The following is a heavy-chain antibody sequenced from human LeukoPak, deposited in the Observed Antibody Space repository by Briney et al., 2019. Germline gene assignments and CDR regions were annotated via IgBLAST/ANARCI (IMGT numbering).Heavy chain of an antibody. D-gene: IGHD1-1*01. CDR3: ARDHFTGTTKPFDY. Sequence: ASVKVSCKASGYTFTSYAMNWVRQAPGQGLEWMGWINTNTGNPTYAQGFTGRFVFSLDSSVSTAYPQISSLKPEDTAVYYCARDHFTGTTKPFDYWGQGALVTVSS. V-gene: IGHV7-4-1*02. CDR2: INTNTGNP. J-gene: IGHJ4*02. CDR1: GYTFTSYA.